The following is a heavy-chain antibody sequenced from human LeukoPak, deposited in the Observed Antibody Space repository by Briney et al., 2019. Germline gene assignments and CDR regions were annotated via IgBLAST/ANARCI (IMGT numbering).Heavy chain of an antibody. CDR2: FDPEDGET. CDR3: ATDDGTAMGNHFDY. D-gene: IGHD5-18*01. J-gene: IGHJ4*02. CDR1: GYTLTELS. Sequence: GASVKVSCKVSGYTLTELSMHWVRQAPGKGLEWMGGFDPEDGETIYAPKFQGRVTMTEDTSTDTAYMELSSLRSEDTAVYYCATDDGTAMGNHFDYWGQGTLVTVSS. V-gene: IGHV1-24*01.